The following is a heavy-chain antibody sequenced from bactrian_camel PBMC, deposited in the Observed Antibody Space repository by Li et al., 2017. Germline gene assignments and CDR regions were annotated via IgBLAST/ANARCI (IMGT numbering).Heavy chain of an antibody. Sequence: VQLVESGGGLVQPGGSLRLSCAASEFTFSMYAMSWVRQAPGKGLEWVSTINSFGLTTYYADSVKGRSTISRDNTKNTLYLQLNSLKTEDTAMYYCLKDGDSSGYMYAIGYWGQGTQVTVS. CDR1: EFTFSMYA. CDR2: INSFGLTT. D-gene: IGHD2*01. V-gene: IGHV3S31*01. J-gene: IGHJ6*01. CDR3: LKDGDSSGYMYAIGY.